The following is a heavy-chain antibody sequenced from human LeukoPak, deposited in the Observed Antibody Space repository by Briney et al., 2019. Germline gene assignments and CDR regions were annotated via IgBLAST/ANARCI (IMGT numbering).Heavy chain of an antibody. D-gene: IGHD3-16*01. J-gene: IGHJ4*02. Sequence: PSETLSLTCAVYGGSFSGYYWSWIRQPPGKGLEWIGEINHSGSTNYNPSLKSRVTISVDTSKNQFSLKLSSVTAADTAVYYCARRKIRNQRGIFDYWGQGTLVTVSS. CDR2: INHSGST. CDR1: GGSFSGYY. V-gene: IGHV4-34*01. CDR3: ARRKIRNQRGIFDY.